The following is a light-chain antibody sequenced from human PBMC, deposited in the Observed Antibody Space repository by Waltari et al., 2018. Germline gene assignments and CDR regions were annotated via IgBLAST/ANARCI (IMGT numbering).Light chain of an antibody. CDR2: DVS. CDR3: SSYTSTNTGV. J-gene: IGLJ3*02. CDR1: SSDVGDYNY. Sequence: QSALTQPASVSGSPGQSITISCTGTSSDVGDYNYVSWYPQHPGKAPKLMIYDVSKRPSGVSNRFAGSKSGHTASLTISGLQTEDEADYYCSSYTSTNTGVFGGGTKLTVL. V-gene: IGLV2-14*03.